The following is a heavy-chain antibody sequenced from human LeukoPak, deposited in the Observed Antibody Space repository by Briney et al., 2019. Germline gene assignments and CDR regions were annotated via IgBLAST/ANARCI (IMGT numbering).Heavy chain of an antibody. D-gene: IGHD5-12*01. CDR2: ISSSSSYI. Sequence: GGSLRLSCAASGFTFSNAWMSWVRQAPGKGLEWVSSISSSSSYIDYADSVKGRFTISRENAKNSLYLQMNSLRAEDTAVYYCAREGRVATVDYWGQGTLVTVSS. J-gene: IGHJ4*02. CDR1: GFTFSNAW. CDR3: AREGRVATVDY. V-gene: IGHV3-21*01.